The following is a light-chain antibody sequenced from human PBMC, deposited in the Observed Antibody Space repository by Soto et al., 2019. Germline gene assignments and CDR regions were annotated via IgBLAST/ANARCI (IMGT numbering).Light chain of an antibody. J-gene: IGKJ4*02. Sequence: DNQITQPPSSLSPSVGEXTTITCRASLPISNYLAWYQQKPGKIPNPLIYAASTLQAGVPSRFSCSGAGTDFTLTISSLQPEDVAAYYCHKYSSARLPFGGGTNVE. V-gene: IGKV1-27*01. CDR1: LPISNY. CDR2: AAS. CDR3: HKYSSARLP.